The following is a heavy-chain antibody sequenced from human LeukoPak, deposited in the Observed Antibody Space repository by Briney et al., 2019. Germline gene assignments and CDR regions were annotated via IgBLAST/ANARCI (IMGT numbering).Heavy chain of an antibody. CDR1: GGSFSGYY. Sequence: SETLSLACAVYGGSFSGYYWSWIRQPPGKGLEWIGYIYYSGSTNYNPSLKSRVTISVDTSKNQFSLKLSSVTAADTAVYYCAGGYSSGWYAFDYWGQGTLVTVSS. CDR3: AGGYSSGWYAFDY. CDR2: IYYSGST. J-gene: IGHJ4*02. D-gene: IGHD6-19*01. V-gene: IGHV4-59*01.